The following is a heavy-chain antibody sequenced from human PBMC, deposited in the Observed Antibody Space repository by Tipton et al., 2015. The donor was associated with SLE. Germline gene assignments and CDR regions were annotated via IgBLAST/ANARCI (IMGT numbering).Heavy chain of an antibody. CDR1: GFSVRTYE. V-gene: IGHV3-48*03. CDR3: ARVDSRIYVNYRFES. CDR2: IRSGSAI. J-gene: IGHJ5*01. D-gene: IGHD3-22*01. Sequence: SLRLSCAASGFSVRTYEMNWVRQAPGKGLEWVSCIRSGSAIYYAEAVKGQFTISRDNAQNSLFLEMNSLRVEDTAVYYCARVDSRIYVNYRFESWGQGTLVTVSS.